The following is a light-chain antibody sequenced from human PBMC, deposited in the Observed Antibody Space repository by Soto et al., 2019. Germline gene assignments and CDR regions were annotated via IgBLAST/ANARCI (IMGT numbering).Light chain of an antibody. V-gene: IGLV2-23*01. J-gene: IGLJ2*01. CDR1: SSDVGTYNI. Sequence: QSALTQPASVSGSPGQSITISCTGTSSDVGTYNIVSWYQQHPGKAPKLMIYEGSKRPSGVSNRFSGSKSGNTASLTISGLQAEDEADYYCCSYAGSYTVIFAGGTKVTVL. CDR3: CSYAGSYTVI. CDR2: EGS.